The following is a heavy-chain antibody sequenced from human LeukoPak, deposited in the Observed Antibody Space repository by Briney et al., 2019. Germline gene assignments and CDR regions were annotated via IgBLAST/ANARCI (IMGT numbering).Heavy chain of an antibody. CDR2: INHSGST. V-gene: IGHV4-34*01. J-gene: IGHJ5*02. CDR1: GGSFSGYY. D-gene: IGHD3-16*01. CDR3: ARVYRRLRSPSQPGYNWFDP. Sequence: SETLSLPCAVYGGSFSGYYWSWLRQPPGKGLEWIGEINHSGSTNYNPSLKSRVTISVDTSKNQFSLKLSSVTAADTAVYYCARVYRRLRSPSQPGYNWFDPWGQGTLVTVSS.